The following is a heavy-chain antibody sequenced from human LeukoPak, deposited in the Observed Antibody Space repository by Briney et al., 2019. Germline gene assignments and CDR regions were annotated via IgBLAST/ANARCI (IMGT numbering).Heavy chain of an antibody. J-gene: IGHJ4*02. D-gene: IGHD2-2*01. CDR1: GGSISSYY. V-gene: IGHV4-59*08. Sequence: SETLSLTCTVSGGSISSYYWSWIRQPPGKGLEWIGYIYYSGSTNYNPSLKSRVTISVDTSKNQFSLKLRSVTAADTAVYYCARHQYQLSALDYWGQGTLVTVSS. CDR3: ARHQYQLSALDY. CDR2: IYYSGST.